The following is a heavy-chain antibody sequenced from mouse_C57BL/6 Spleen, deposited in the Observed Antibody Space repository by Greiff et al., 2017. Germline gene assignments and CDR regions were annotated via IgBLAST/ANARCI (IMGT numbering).Heavy chain of an antibody. CDR2: INPSNGGT. CDR1: GYTFTSYW. Sequence: QVQLQQSGTELVKPGASVKLSCKASGYTFTSYWMHWVKQRPGQGLEWIGNINPSNGGTNYNEKFKSKATLTVDKSSSTAYMQLSSLTSEDSAVYYCAREQVYYYGSSPFAYWGQGTLVTVSA. CDR3: AREQVYYYGSSPFAY. V-gene: IGHV1-53*01. J-gene: IGHJ3*01. D-gene: IGHD1-1*01.